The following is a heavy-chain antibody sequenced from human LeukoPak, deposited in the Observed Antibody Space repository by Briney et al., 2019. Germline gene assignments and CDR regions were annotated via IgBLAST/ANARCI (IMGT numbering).Heavy chain of an antibody. V-gene: IGHV3-53*01. Sequence: GGSLRLSCAASGFTVSSNYMSWVRQAPGKGREWVSVIYSGGSTYYADSVKARFTISRDNSKNTPYLQMNSLRAEDTAVYYCARTYYYDSSGYYLYYFDYWGQGTLVTVSS. J-gene: IGHJ4*02. D-gene: IGHD3-22*01. CDR2: IYSGGST. CDR1: GFTVSSNY. CDR3: ARTYYYDSSGYYLYYFDY.